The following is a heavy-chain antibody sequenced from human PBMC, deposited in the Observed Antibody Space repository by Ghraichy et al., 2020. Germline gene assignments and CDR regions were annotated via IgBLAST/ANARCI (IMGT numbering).Heavy chain of an antibody. J-gene: IGHJ6*02. CDR3: ARDFASSKIHSVYYCMDV. V-gene: IGHV3-33*08. Sequence: GGSLRLSCAVSGFTFSSYGMRWVRQAPGKGLEWVAVIWSDGSKKHYADSVKGRFTISRDNSKKTLYLEMNSLTAEDTAVYYCARDFASSKIHSVYYCMDVWGHGTSVIVSS. CDR1: GFTFSSYG. CDR2: IWSDGSKK. D-gene: IGHD5-18*01.